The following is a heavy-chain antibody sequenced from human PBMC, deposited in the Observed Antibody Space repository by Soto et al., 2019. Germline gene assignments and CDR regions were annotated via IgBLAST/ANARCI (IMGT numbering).Heavy chain of an antibody. Sequence: SVKVSCKASGGTFSSYAISWVRQAPGQGLEWMGGIIPIFGTANYAQKFQGRVKITADKSTSTAYMELSSLRSEDTAVYYCARDNYDFWSGYYKHNWFDPWGQGTLVTVSS. V-gene: IGHV1-69*06. CDR1: GGTFSSYA. J-gene: IGHJ5*02. CDR3: ARDNYDFWSGYYKHNWFDP. CDR2: IIPIFGTA. D-gene: IGHD3-3*01.